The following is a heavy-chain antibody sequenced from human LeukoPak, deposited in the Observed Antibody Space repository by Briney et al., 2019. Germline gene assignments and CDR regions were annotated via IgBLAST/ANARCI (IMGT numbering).Heavy chain of an antibody. CDR1: GGSISSYY. CDR2: IYHSGST. CDR3: ARGGIAVAGPRSDYYYYMDV. J-gene: IGHJ6*03. D-gene: IGHD6-19*01. Sequence: ASETLSLTCTVSGGSISSYYWSWIRQPPGKGLEWIGSIYHSGSTNYNPSLKSRVTISVDTSKSQFSLKLRSVTAADTAVYYCARGGIAVAGPRSDYYYYMDVWGKGTTVTISS. V-gene: IGHV4-59*01.